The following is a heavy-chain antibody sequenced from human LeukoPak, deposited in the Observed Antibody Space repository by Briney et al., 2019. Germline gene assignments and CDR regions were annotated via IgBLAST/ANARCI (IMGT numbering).Heavy chain of an antibody. CDR3: AKTTVTSEDYYYYMDV. J-gene: IGHJ6*03. CDR1: GLTFTSYG. V-gene: IGHV1-18*01. D-gene: IGHD4-17*01. Sequence: ASVNVSCKASGLTFTSYGITWVRQAPGQGLEWMGWIITYNGNTYYAQKLQGRVTMTTDTSTNTAYMELRGLRSDDTAVYYCAKTTVTSEDYYYYMDVWGKGTTVTVSS. CDR2: IITYNGNT.